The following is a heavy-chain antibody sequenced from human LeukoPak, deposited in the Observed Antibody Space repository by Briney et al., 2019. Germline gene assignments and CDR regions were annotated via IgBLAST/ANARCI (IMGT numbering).Heavy chain of an antibody. CDR3: ARGGPIRYFDWYHAFDI. D-gene: IGHD3-9*01. CDR2: IYYSGST. V-gene: IGHV4-39*07. J-gene: IGHJ3*02. Sequence: SETLSLTCTVSGGSISSSSYYWGWIRQPPGKGLEWIGSIYYSGSTYYNPSLKSRVTISVDTSKNQFSLKLSSVTAADTAVYYCARGGPIRYFDWYHAFDIWGQGTMVTVSS. CDR1: GGSISSSSYY.